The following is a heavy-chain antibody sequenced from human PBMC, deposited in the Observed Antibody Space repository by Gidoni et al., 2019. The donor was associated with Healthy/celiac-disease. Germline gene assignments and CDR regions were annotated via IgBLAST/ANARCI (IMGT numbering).Heavy chain of an antibody. CDR1: GFPFSSYA. V-gene: IGHV3-23*01. CDR3: ANICRWLVPYDY. Sequence: EVQLLESGGGLVQPGASLRLSCAPSGFPFSSYAMRWVRQAPGKGLEWVSAISGSGGSTYYADSVKGRFTISRDNSKNTLYLQMNSLRAEDTAVYYCANICRWLVPYDYWGQGTLVTVSS. D-gene: IGHD6-19*01. J-gene: IGHJ4*02. CDR2: ISGSGGST.